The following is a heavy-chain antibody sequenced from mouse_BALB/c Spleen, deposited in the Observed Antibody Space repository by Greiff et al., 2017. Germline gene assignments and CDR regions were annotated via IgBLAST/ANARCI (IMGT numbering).Heavy chain of an antibody. J-gene: IGHJ2*01. V-gene: IGHV1S126*01. CDR1: GYSFTGYN. Sequence: QVQLKESGPELEKPGASVKISCKASGYSFTGYNMDWVKQRPGQGLEWIGNIYPSDSYTNYNQKFKDKATLTLDKSSSTAYMQLSSPTSEDSAVYYCTRLTTEYYFDYWGQGTTLTVSS. CDR2: IYPSDSYT. D-gene: IGHD1-1*01. CDR3: TRLTTEYYFDY.